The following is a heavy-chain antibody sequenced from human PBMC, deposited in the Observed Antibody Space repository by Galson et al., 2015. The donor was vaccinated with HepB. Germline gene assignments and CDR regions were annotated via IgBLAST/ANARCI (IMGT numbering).Heavy chain of an antibody. Sequence: SLRLSCAASGFTFNDYAMTWVRQAPGKGLEWVSTISGSGGSKYYADSVKGRFTISRDRSKNTLYLQMNGLRADDTAIYYCAKDLSDYLAPMVGFDFWGQGTLVTVSS. CDR3: AKDLSDYLAPMVGFDF. V-gene: IGHV3-23*01. CDR1: GFTFNDYA. CDR2: ISGSGGSK. J-gene: IGHJ4*02. D-gene: IGHD3-10*01.